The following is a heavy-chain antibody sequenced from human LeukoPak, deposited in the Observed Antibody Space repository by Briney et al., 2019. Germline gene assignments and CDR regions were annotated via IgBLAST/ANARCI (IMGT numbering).Heavy chain of an antibody. V-gene: IGHV1-69*04. CDR1: GGTFNSYT. J-gene: IGHJ4*02. D-gene: IGHD3-22*01. CDR3: ARDDRYYYDSSGYYFG. CDR2: IIPIPGIA. Sequence: SSVKVSCKASGGTFNSYTISWVRQAPGQGLEWMGRIIPIPGIANYAQKFQGRVTITADKSTSTAYMELSSLRSEDTAVYYCARDDRYYYDSSGYYFGWGQGTLVTVSS.